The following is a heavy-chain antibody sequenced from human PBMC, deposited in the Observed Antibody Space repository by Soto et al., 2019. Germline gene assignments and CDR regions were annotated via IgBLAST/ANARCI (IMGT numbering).Heavy chain of an antibody. CDR1: GFTFKNYG. J-gene: IGHJ4*02. Sequence: SLRLSCVGSGFTFKNYGMHWVRQAPGKGLEWLAVVSYDGTKTMYTDSVKGRISISRDNARNTLFLQMDSLTAEDTALYYCARELRSYSGAYSDHWGQGTPVTVSS. D-gene: IGHD1-26*01. V-gene: IGHV3-33*05. CDR3: ARELRSYSGAYSDH. CDR2: VSYDGTKT.